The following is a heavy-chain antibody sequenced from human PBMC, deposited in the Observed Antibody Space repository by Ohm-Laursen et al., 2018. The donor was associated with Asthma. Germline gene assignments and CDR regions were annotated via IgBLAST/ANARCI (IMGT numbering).Heavy chain of an antibody. V-gene: IGHV2-70*01. J-gene: IGHJ4*02. D-gene: IGHD6-19*01. Sequence: THPLTLTCTFSGFSLSSSGMCVSWLRHPPGKALEWLALIDWDDDKYYTTSLKTRLTISKDTSKNQVVLTMTNMDPVDTATYYCARIRLGREYSSGIHLFDYWGRGTLVTVSS. CDR3: ARIRLGREYSSGIHLFDY. CDR2: IDWDDDK. CDR1: GFSLSSSGMC.